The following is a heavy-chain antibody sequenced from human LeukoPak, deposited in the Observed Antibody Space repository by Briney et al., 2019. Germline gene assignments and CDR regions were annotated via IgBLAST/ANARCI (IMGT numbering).Heavy chain of an antibody. CDR3: ARGLSYYDFWSGRLAPPADSLFDY. CDR2: ISAYNGNT. CDR1: GYTFTSYG. Sequence: GASVKVSCKASGYTFTSYGISWVRQAPGQGLEGMGWISAYNGNTNYAQKLQGRVTMTTDTSTSTAYMELRSLRSDDTAVYYCARGLSYYDFWSGRLAPPADSLFDYWGQGTLVTVSS. J-gene: IGHJ4*02. D-gene: IGHD3-3*01. V-gene: IGHV1-18*01.